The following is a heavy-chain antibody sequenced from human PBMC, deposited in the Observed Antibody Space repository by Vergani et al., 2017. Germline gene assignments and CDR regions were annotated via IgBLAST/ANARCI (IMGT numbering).Heavy chain of an antibody. V-gene: IGHV3-30*03. Sequence: QVQLVESGGGEVQPGRSLRLSCSAAGFPFSDYGVHWVRQAPGKGLEWVSVISYDGNKKNYADSVKGRFTISRYNSKNTLYLEMNALRAEDTAVYYCARDFLTRVTTLDYYYIGVWGKGTTVTVSS. CDR3: ARDFLTRVTTLDYYYIGV. CDR2: ISYDGNKK. CDR1: GFPFSDYG. J-gene: IGHJ6*03. D-gene: IGHD1-1*01.